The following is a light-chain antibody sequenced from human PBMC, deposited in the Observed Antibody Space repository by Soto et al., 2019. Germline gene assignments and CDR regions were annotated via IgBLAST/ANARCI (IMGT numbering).Light chain of an antibody. CDR1: QSVSSN. CDR3: QQYVSSPQT. CDR2: GVY. J-gene: IGKJ1*01. Sequence: EIVMTQSPTILSVSPGERATLSCRASQSVSSNLAWYQQKPGQAPRLLIYGVYTRAPGIPARFSGSGSGTEFTLTISRLEPEDFAMYFCQQYVSSPQTFGQGTKVDIK. V-gene: IGKV3D-15*01.